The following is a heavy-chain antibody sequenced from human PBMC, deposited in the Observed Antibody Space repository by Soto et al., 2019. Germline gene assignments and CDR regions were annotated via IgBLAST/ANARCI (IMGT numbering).Heavy chain of an antibody. J-gene: IGHJ4*02. CDR2: IYHSGST. CDR1: GGSINTATHS. CDR3: PRGGGVSTTRHDY. Sequence: QLQLQESGSGLVKPSQTLSLTCAVSGGSINTATHSWSWIRQPPGKGLEWIGYIYHSGSTYYNPSVKSLGTKSIDQSSHQFALRLSSVTPADTAVHYCPRGGGVSTTRHDYWGQGILVTVSS. V-gene: IGHV4-30-2*01. D-gene: IGHD3-16*01.